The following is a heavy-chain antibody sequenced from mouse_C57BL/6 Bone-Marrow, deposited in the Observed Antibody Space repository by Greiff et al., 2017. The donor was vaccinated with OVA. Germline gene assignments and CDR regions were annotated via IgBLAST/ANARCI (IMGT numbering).Heavy chain of an antibody. CDR3: TTEGWEAKFAY. CDR1: GFNIKDDY. V-gene: IGHV14-4*01. D-gene: IGHD3-3*01. J-gene: IGHJ3*01. Sequence: EVQLQQSGAELVRPGASVKLSCTASGFNIKDDYMHWVKQRPEQGLEWIGWIDPENGDTEYASKFQGKATITADTSSNTAYLQLSSLTSEDTAVYYCTTEGWEAKFAYWGQGTLVTVSA. CDR2: IDPENGDT.